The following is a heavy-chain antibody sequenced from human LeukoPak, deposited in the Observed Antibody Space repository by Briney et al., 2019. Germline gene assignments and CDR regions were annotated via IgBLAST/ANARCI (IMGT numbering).Heavy chain of an antibody. D-gene: IGHD3-10*01. Sequence: SVKVSCKASGYTFTGYYMHWVRQAPGQGLEWMGRIIPILGIANYAQKFQGRVTITADKSTSTAYMELSSLRSEDTAVYYCARRGGYYGSGSPFDPWGQGTLVTVSS. CDR3: ARRGGYYGSGSPFDP. J-gene: IGHJ5*02. CDR2: IIPILGIA. CDR1: GYTFTGYY. V-gene: IGHV1-69*02.